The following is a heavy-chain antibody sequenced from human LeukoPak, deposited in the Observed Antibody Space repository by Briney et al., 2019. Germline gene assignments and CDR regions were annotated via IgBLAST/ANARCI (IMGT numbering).Heavy chain of an antibody. D-gene: IGHD3-9*01. J-gene: IGHJ5*02. Sequence: SETLSLTCAVYGGSFSGYYWSWIRQPPGKGLEWIGEINHSGSTNYNPSLKSRVTISVDTSKNQFSLKLSSVTAADTAVYYCGSVSRTIFGSDPWGQGTLVTVSS. CDR2: INHSGST. CDR1: GGSFSGYY. CDR3: GSVSRTIFGSDP. V-gene: IGHV4-34*01.